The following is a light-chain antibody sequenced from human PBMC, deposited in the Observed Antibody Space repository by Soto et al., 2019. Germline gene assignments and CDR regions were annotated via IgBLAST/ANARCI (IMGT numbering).Light chain of an antibody. J-gene: IGKJ4*01. V-gene: IGKV4-1*01. CDR2: GES. CDR3: QQYYGAPLT. Sequence: VMTQSPDSLAVSLGERATINCKSSQSVLSSADNNNYLAWFQQKPRQPPKLLIYGESIRQSGVPDRFSGSGSGTDFTLTISSLQAEDVAVYYCQQYYGAPLTFGGGTKVEIK. CDR1: QSVLSSADNNNY.